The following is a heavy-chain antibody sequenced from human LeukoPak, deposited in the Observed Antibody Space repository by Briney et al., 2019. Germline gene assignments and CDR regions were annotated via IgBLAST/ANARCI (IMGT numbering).Heavy chain of an antibody. Sequence: SVKVSCKASGGTFSSYAISWVRQAPGQGLEWMGGIIPIFGTANYAQKFQGRVTITADESTSTAYMELSSLRSEDTAVYYCARDLHIAVADFDYWGQGTLVTVSS. CDR1: GGTFSSYA. CDR2: IIPIFGTA. J-gene: IGHJ4*02. CDR3: ARDLHIAVADFDY. V-gene: IGHV1-69*13. D-gene: IGHD6-19*01.